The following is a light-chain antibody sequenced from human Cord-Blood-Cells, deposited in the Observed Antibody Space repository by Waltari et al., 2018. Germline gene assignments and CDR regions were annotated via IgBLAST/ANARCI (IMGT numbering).Light chain of an antibody. Sequence: QSVLTQPPSVSAAPGQKGTISCSGSSSNLGNNYVSWYQQLPGTAPKLLIYDNNKRPSGIPDRFSGSKSGTSATLGITGLQTGDEADYYCGTWDSSLSAVVFGGGTKLTVL. CDR2: DNN. V-gene: IGLV1-51*01. J-gene: IGLJ2*01. CDR3: GTWDSSLSAVV. CDR1: SSNLGNNY.